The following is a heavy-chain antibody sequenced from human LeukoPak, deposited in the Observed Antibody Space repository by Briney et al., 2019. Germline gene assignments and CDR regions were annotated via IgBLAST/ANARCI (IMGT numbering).Heavy chain of an antibody. J-gene: IGHJ4*02. CDR2: IASDGSST. V-gene: IGHV3-74*01. Sequence: GSLILSCAASGSTFSSYWMNWVRQAPGKGLVWVSRIASDGSSTTYADSVKGRFSISRDNAKNTLYLQMNSLRVEDTAVYYCARGRPHGNDYWGQGTLVTVSS. D-gene: IGHD4-23*01. CDR3: ARGRPHGNDY. CDR1: GSTFSSYW.